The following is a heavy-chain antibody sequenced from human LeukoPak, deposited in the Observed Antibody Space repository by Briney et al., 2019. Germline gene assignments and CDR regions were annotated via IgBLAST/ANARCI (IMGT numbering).Heavy chain of an antibody. CDR2: IYYSGSM. J-gene: IGHJ4*02. D-gene: IGHD3-10*01. Sequence: SETLSLTCTVSGGSISPFYWSWIRQPPGKGLEWIGYIYYSGSMNYNPSLKSRLTISVDTSNNQFSLKLTSATAADTAVYYCARHGHFYFGSGTYHTFDHWGQGTLVTVSS. V-gene: IGHV4-59*08. CDR3: ARHGHFYFGSGTYHTFDH. CDR1: GGSISPFY.